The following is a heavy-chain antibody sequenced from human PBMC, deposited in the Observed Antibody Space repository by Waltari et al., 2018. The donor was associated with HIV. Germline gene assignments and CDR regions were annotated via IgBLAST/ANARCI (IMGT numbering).Heavy chain of an antibody. D-gene: IGHD2-2*01. V-gene: IGHV4-39*07. CDR3: ARGSQLLGNFDY. Sequence: QLQLQESGPGLVKPSETLSLTCTVSGGSISSSSYYWGWIRQPPGKGLEWIGMIYYSGSTYYTPSRKSRVTISVDTSKNQFSLKLSSVTAADTAVYYCARGSQLLGNFDYWGQGTLVTVSS. J-gene: IGHJ4*02. CDR1: GGSISSSSYY. CDR2: IYYSGST.